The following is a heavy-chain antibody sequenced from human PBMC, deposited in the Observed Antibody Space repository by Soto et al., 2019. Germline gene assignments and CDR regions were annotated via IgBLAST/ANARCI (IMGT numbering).Heavy chain of an antibody. Sequence: QLQLQESGSGLVKPSQTLSLTCAVSGGSISSGGYSWSWIRQPPGKGLEWIGYIYHSGSTYYNPSLKSRVTISVDRSKNQFSRKLSSVTAADTAVYYCARGVGCSGGSCYAYYFDYWGQGTLVTVSS. J-gene: IGHJ4*02. CDR3: ARGVGCSGGSCYAYYFDY. CDR2: IYHSGST. CDR1: GGSISSGGYS. D-gene: IGHD2-15*01. V-gene: IGHV4-30-2*01.